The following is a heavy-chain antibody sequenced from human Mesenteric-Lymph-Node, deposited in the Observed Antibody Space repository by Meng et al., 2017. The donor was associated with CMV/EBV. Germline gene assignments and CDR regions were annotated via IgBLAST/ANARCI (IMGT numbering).Heavy chain of an antibody. D-gene: IGHD2-15*01. V-gene: IGHV3-30*04. CDR3: ARDRSGGNHFYHYYGMDV. J-gene: IGHJ6*02. CDR1: GFTFSTYA. CDR2: ISNDGTNK. Sequence: GGSLRLSCAASGFTFSTYAIHWVRQAPGRGLEWLSVISNDGTNKYYADSVKGRFTISRDNSKNTLYLQMNSLRPEDTAVYYCARDRSGGNHFYHYYGMDVWGQGTTVTVSS.